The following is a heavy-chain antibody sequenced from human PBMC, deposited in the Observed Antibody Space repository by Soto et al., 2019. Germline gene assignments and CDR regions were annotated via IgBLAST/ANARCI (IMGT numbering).Heavy chain of an antibody. CDR3: ARDTILGGDYGVYGIDV. CDR2: ISTYNGNT. Sequence: ASVKVSCKASGYTFTSYGISWVRQAPGQGLEWMGWISTYNGNTNYAQKLQGRVTMTTDTSTSTAYMELRSLRSDDTAVYYCARDTILGGDYGVYGIDVWGQGTTVTVSS. V-gene: IGHV1-18*01. D-gene: IGHD4-17*01. J-gene: IGHJ6*02. CDR1: GYTFTSYG.